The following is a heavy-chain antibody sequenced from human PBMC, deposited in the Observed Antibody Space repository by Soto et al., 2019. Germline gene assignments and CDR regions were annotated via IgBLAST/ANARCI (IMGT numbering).Heavy chain of an antibody. V-gene: IGHV1-69*08. D-gene: IGHD1-20*01. CDR1: GGAFTNYS. CDR2: IIPLHNTS. J-gene: IGHJ6*02. Sequence: SVKVSCKVSGGAFTNYSLNWVRHAPGQGLEWLGGIIPLHNTSNYSLKLLGRGSVTADISSNTVYMHLSGLTSDDTATYYCAIWSNWNPLYYRGMDVWGHGTTVTVSS. CDR3: AIWSNWNPLYYRGMDV.